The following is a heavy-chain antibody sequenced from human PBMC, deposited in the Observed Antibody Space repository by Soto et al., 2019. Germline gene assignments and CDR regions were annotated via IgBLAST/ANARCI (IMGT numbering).Heavy chain of an antibody. J-gene: IGHJ4*02. CDR1: GYSFTSYW. V-gene: IGHV5-10-1*01. D-gene: IGHD3-22*01. Sequence: GESLKISCKGSGYSFTSYWISWVRQMPGKGLEWMGRIDPSDSYTNYSPSFQGHVTISADKSISTAYLQWSSLKASDTAMYYCARHSPYYYDSSGHFDYWGQGTLVTVSS. CDR2: IDPSDSYT. CDR3: ARHSPYYYDSSGHFDY.